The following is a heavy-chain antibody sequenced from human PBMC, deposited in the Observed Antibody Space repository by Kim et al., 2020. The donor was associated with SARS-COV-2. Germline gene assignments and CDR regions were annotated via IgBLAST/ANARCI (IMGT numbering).Heavy chain of an antibody. V-gene: IGHV3-30*04. Sequence: GGSLRLSCAAPGYTFSSYGMHWVRQAPGKGLEWVAVISYDGSNKNYVDSVKGRFTISRDNSKNTLYLQMNSLRAEDTAVYYCARDIASYSSGWIYYYYGMDVWGQGTTVTVSS. CDR3: ARDIASYSSGWIYYYYGMDV. J-gene: IGHJ6*02. D-gene: IGHD6-19*01. CDR2: ISYDGSNK. CDR1: GYTFSSYG.